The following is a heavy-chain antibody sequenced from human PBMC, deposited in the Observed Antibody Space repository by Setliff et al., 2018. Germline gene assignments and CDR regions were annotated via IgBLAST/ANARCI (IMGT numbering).Heavy chain of an antibody. CDR2: IYHSGST. Sequence: SETLSLTCAVSGYSISSGYYWGWIRQPPGKGLEWIGSIYHSGSTYYNPSLKSRVTISVDTSKNQFSLKLSSVTAADTAVYYCARGYYDFWSGIIPPFANWGQGTLVTVSS. D-gene: IGHD3-3*01. CDR1: GYSISSGYY. V-gene: IGHV4-38-2*01. CDR3: ARGYYDFWSGIIPPFAN. J-gene: IGHJ4*02.